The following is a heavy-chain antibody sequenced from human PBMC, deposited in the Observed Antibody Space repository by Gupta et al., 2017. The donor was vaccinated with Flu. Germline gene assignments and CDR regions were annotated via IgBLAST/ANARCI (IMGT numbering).Heavy chain of an antibody. Sequence: EVQLVESGGGLAQPGGSLRLSCAASGFTFRSYGMNWVRQAPGKGLEWVSVISDNGDRTYYADSVKGRFTISRDNSKNTLYLQVNSLRAEDTAVYYCATSTAVGKRLPREYFFYYRYMDVWGKGTTVAVSS. CDR2: ISDNGDRT. CDR3: ATSTAVGKRLPREYFFYYRYMDV. V-gene: IGHV3-23*04. D-gene: IGHD2-21*01. CDR1: GFTFRSYG. J-gene: IGHJ6*03.